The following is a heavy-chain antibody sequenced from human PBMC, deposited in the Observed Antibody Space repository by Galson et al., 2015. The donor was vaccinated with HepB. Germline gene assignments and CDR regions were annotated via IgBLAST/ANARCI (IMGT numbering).Heavy chain of an antibody. CDR2: IIPILGIA. J-gene: IGHJ5*02. V-gene: IGHV1-69*04. Sequence: SVKVSCKASGGTFSSYAISWVRQAPGQGLEWMGRIIPILGIANYAQKFQGRVTITADKSTSTAYMELSSLRSEDTAVYYCAREGQDIVVVVAARGGWFDPWGQGTLVTVSS. CDR1: GGTFSSYA. CDR3: AREGQDIVVVVAARGGWFDP. D-gene: IGHD2-15*01.